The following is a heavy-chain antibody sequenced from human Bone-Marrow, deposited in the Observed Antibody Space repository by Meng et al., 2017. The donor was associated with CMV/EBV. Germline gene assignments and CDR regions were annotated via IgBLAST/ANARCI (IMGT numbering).Heavy chain of an antibody. CDR2: INNNSGGT. D-gene: IGHD6-6*01. CDR1: EYTLTDYT. CDR3: ARGSASSY. J-gene: IGHJ4*02. V-gene: IGHV1-2*06. Sequence: VKISCKASEYTLTDYTTHWLRQAPGQRLEWMGRINNNSGGTDYAQKFQGRVTVTRDTSINTAYMELNRLRSDDTAVYYCARGSASSYWGQGTLVTVS.